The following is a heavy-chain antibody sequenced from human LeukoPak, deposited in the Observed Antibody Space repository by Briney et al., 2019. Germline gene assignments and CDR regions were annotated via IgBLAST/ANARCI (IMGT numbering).Heavy chain of an antibody. V-gene: IGHV4-61*02. CDR2: IYTSGST. CDR1: GGSISSGSYY. D-gene: IGHD4-23*01. CDR3: ASSRYIKGGNSGRDFGY. J-gene: IGHJ4*02. Sequence: SETLSLTCTVSGGSISSGSYYWSWIRQPAGKGLEWIGRIYTSGSTNYNPSLKSRVTISVDTSKNQFSLKLSSVTAADTAVYYCASSRYIKGGNSGRDFGYWGQGTLVTVSS.